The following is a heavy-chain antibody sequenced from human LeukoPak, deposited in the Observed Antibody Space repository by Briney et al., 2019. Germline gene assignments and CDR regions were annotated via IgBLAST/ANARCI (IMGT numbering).Heavy chain of an antibody. D-gene: IGHD6-13*01. CDR2: ISASGSTI. Sequence: GGSLRLSCAASGFTFSNYAMTWVRQAPGTGLEWVSAISASGSTIYYADSVKGRFTISRDNAKNSLYLQMNSLRAEDTAVYYCARVLLYSSSCGVDYWGQGTLVTVSS. CDR1: GFTFSNYA. CDR3: ARVLLYSSSCGVDY. J-gene: IGHJ4*02. V-gene: IGHV3-11*01.